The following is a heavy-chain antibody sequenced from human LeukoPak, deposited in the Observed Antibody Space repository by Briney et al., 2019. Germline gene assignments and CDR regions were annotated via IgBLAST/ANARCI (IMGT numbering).Heavy chain of an antibody. Sequence: GGSLRLSCAASGFDFSGAYMNWVRQAPGKGLEWVGLIKNKHEHQATDYAAPVRERFIITRDDSSSTLFLQMNSLKTEDTAVYYCVTDANRILGARGTGYWGQGILVTVSS. V-gene: IGHV3-15*07. CDR2: IKNKHEHQAT. J-gene: IGHJ4*02. CDR1: GFDFSGAY. CDR3: VTDANRILGARGTGY. D-gene: IGHD1-26*01.